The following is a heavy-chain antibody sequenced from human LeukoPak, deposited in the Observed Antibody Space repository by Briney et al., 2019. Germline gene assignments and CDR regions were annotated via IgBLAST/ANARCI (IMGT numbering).Heavy chain of an antibody. CDR1: GFTFSSYG. D-gene: IGHD3-9*01. Sequence: PGRSLRLSCAASGFTFSSYGMHWVRQAPGKGLEWVAVISYDGSNKYYADSVKGRFTISRDNSKNTLYLQMNSLRAEDTAVYYCARVPNYDILTGYYYFDYWGQGTLVTVSS. J-gene: IGHJ4*02. CDR3: ARVPNYDILTGYYYFDY. CDR2: ISYDGSNK. V-gene: IGHV3-30*03.